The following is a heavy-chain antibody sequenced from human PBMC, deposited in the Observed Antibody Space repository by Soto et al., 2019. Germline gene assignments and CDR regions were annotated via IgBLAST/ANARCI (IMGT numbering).Heavy chain of an antibody. CDR1: GFSFSDFG. V-gene: IGHV3-30*03. CDR2: ISDDGTEQ. J-gene: IGHJ4*01. Sequence: QVQLVESGGGVIQPGTSLRLSCAASGFSFSDFGMHWVRQTPGRGLEWVADISDDGTEQNYADAVKDRFTISRDNNKNTLYLQLSSLRVEGTAVNYCGSQTAGWETHYFVYWGRGSRVTVSS. CDR3: GSQTAGWETHYFVY. D-gene: IGHD1-26*01.